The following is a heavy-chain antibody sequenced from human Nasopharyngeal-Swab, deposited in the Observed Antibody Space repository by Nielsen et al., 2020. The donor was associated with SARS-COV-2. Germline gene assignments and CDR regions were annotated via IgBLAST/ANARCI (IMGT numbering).Heavy chain of an antibody. J-gene: IGHJ6*02. D-gene: IGHD3-10*01. Sequence: SETLSLTCTVSGASISDYSWSWIRPPPGKVLEWIGYIYSRWSTNYNPSLKSRVTISVDTSKNQFSLKLTSVTAADAAVYYCARVRAAHADYYGVDVWGRGTTVNVSS. V-gene: IGHV4-59*08. CDR1: GASISDYS. CDR2: IYSRWST. CDR3: ARVRAAHADYYGVDV.